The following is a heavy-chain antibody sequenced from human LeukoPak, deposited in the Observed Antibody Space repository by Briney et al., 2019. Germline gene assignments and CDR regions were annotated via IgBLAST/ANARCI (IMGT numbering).Heavy chain of an antibody. CDR3: ARDVTYHGGDWFDP. J-gene: IGHJ5*02. V-gene: IGHV3-74*01. CDR1: GFIFNNYW. D-gene: IGHD4-23*01. Sequence: GGSLRLSCAASGFIFNNYWMHWVRHAPGKGLEWVSRIDNDGSSTRYADSVTGRFTISRDNAKNSLYLQMNSLRAEDTAVYYCARDVTYHGGDWFDPWGQGTLVTVSS. CDR2: IDNDGSST.